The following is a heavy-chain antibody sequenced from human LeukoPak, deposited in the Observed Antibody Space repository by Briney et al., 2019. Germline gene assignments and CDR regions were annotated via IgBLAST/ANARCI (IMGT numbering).Heavy chain of an antibody. D-gene: IGHD5-18*01. CDR1: GFTFSSYL. CDR2: INQDGSET. Sequence: PGGSLRLSCAASGFTFSSYLMSWVRQAPGQGLEWVGSINQDGSETYYVDSVKGRFTISRDTAKNSLYLQMNSLRTEDTAVYYCATRGYSYGQFYYYYMDVWGKGTTVTVSS. CDR3: ATRGYSYGQFYYYYMDV. V-gene: IGHV3-7*01. J-gene: IGHJ6*03.